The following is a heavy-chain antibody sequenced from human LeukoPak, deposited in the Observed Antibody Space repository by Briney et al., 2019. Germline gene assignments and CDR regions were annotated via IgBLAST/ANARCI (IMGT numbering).Heavy chain of an antibody. Sequence: GASVKLSCKASGYTFTSYYMHWVRQAPGQGLEWMGIINPSGGSTSYAQKFQGRVTMTRDTSTSTVYMELSSLRSEDTAVYYCARDLGRDITIFGVVIPNFDYWGEGTLVTVSS. V-gene: IGHV1-46*01. D-gene: IGHD3-3*01. J-gene: IGHJ4*02. CDR2: INPSGGST. CDR1: GYTFTSYY. CDR3: ARDLGRDITIFGVVIPNFDY.